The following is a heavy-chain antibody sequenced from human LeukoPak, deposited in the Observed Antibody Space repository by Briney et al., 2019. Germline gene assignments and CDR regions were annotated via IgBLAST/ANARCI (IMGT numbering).Heavy chain of an antibody. Sequence: GASVKVSCKASGYTFTGHYMHWVRQAPGQGLEWMGWINPNSGDTNYAQKFQGRVTMTRDTSISTAYMELSRLRSDDTAVYYCAREGLRSIAARRGTRDYMDVWGKGTTVIVSS. CDR2: INPNSGDT. D-gene: IGHD6-6*01. CDR1: GYTFTGHY. J-gene: IGHJ6*03. V-gene: IGHV1-2*02. CDR3: AREGLRSIAARRGTRDYMDV.